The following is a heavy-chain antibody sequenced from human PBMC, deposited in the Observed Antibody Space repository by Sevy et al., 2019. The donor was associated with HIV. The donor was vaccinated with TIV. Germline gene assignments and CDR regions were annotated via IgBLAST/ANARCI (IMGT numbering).Heavy chain of an antibody. CDR2: INSDGSST. J-gene: IGHJ4*02. CDR1: GFTFSSYW. CDR3: ASSVGCSGGSCYDY. D-gene: IGHD2-15*01. V-gene: IGHV3-74*01. Sequence: GGSLRLSCAASGFTFSSYWMHWVRQAPGKGLVWVSRINSDGSSTSYADSVKGRFTISRDNAKNTLYLQMNSLRAEDTAVYYCASSVGCSGGSCYDYWGQRTLVTVSS.